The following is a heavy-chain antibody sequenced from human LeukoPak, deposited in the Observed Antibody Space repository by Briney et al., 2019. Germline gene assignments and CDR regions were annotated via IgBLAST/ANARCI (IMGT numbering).Heavy chain of an antibody. Sequence: ASVKVSCKASGYTFTGYYMHWVRQAPGQGLEWMGWINPNSGGTNYAQKFKGRVTMTRDTSISTAYMELSRLRSDDTAVYYCARAYSSSWYRYYYYYMDVWGKGTTVTVSS. J-gene: IGHJ6*03. CDR1: GYTFTGYY. CDR3: ARAYSSSWYRYYYYYMDV. V-gene: IGHV1-2*02. CDR2: INPNSGGT. D-gene: IGHD6-13*01.